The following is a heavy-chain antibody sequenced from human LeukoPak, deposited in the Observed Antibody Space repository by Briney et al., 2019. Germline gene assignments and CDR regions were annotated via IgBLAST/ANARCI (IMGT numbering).Heavy chain of an antibody. CDR1: GFTFSSYG. Sequence: PGGSMRLSCAASGFTFSSYGMHWVRQAPGKGLEWVAVISYDGSNKYYADSVKGRFTISRDNSKNTLYLQMNSLRAEDTAVYYCAKWAAVAGTYYYYGMDVWGQGTTVTVSS. CDR2: ISYDGSNK. J-gene: IGHJ6*02. CDR3: AKWAAVAGTYYYYGMDV. V-gene: IGHV3-30*18. D-gene: IGHD6-19*01.